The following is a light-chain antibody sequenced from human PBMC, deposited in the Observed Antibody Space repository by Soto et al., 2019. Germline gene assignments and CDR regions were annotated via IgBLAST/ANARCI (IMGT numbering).Light chain of an antibody. J-gene: IGLJ3*02. CDR3: CSYVGSSILM. CDR1: SSDVGLYNL. V-gene: IGLV2-23*02. Sequence: QSVLTQPASVSGSPGQSITLSCTGTSSDVGLYNLVSWYQQLPGKAPKLIIYEVNERPSGISDRFSGSKSGNTASLTISGLQDEDEADYYCCSYVGSSILMFGGGTQLTVL. CDR2: EVN.